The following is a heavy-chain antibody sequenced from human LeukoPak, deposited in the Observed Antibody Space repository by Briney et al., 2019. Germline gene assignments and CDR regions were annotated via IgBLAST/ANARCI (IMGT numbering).Heavy chain of an antibody. CDR1: GFTFSSYG. Sequence: GGSLRLSCAASGFTFSSYGMHWVRQAPGKGLEWVAVIWYDGSNKYYADSVKGRFTISRGNIKNTLNLQMNSLRAEDTAIYYCARDSSHYLGSSDYWGQGTLVTVSS. D-gene: IGHD6-6*01. V-gene: IGHV3-33*01. J-gene: IGHJ4*02. CDR2: IWYDGSNK. CDR3: ARDSSHYLGSSDY.